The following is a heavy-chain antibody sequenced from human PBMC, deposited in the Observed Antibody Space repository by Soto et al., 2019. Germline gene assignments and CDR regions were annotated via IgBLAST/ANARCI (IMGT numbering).Heavy chain of an antibody. CDR3: ARDESAGSSIKY. CDR1: GSTFSSYG. J-gene: IGHJ4*02. V-gene: IGHV3-21*01. CDR2: ISNSGNYI. Sequence: EVQVVESGGGLVKPGGSLRLSCTASGSTFSSYGMNWVRQAPGKGLEWVSSISNSGNYIYYADSVQGRFTISRDNAKNSLYLQMNSLRAEDKAVYFCARDESAGSSIKYWGQGTLVTVSS. D-gene: IGHD2-2*01.